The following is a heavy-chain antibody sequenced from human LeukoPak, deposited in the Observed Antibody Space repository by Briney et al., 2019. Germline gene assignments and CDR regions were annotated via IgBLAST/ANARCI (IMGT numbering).Heavy chain of an antibody. J-gene: IGHJ4*02. CDR1: GGSISSNTYY. D-gene: IGHD6-13*01. CDR3: ARVTGYRIEDYFDY. CDR2: IYYSGST. Sequence: SETLSLTCTVSGGSISSNTYYWGWIRQPPGKGLERIEYIYYSGSTNYNPSLKSRVTISVETSKNEFSLKLRSVTAADTAVYYCARVTGYRIEDYFDYWGQGTLVTVSS. V-gene: IGHV4-61*05.